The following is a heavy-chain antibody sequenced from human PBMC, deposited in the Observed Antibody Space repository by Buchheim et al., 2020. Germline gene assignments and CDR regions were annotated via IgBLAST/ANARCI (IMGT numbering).Heavy chain of an antibody. J-gene: IGHJ4*02. CDR2: ISSSSSYT. Sequence: QVQLVESGGGLVKPGGSLRLSCAASGFTFSDYYMSWIHQAPGKGLEWVSYISSSSSYTNYADSVKGRFTISRDNAKNSLYLQMNSLRAEDTAVYYCARVSYYDFWSGSPGQADYWGQGTL. CDR3: ARVSYYDFWSGSPGQADY. V-gene: IGHV3-11*05. CDR1: GFTFSDYY. D-gene: IGHD3-3*01.